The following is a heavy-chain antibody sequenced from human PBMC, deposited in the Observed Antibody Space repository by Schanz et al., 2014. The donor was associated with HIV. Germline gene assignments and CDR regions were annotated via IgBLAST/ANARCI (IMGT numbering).Heavy chain of an antibody. V-gene: IGHV1-69*01. Sequence: QVLLVQSGAEVKKPGASVKVSCKASGYTFTSYDINWVRQVPGQGLEWMGWMNPILDAPNYAQKFQGRVFITADESTSTVNMELSSLRSGDTAVYYCARYPRLIDYNTSQGMDVWGQGTTVTVSS. CDR1: GYTFTSYD. CDR2: MNPILDAP. J-gene: IGHJ6*02. D-gene: IGHD1-20*01. CDR3: ARYPRLIDYNTSQGMDV.